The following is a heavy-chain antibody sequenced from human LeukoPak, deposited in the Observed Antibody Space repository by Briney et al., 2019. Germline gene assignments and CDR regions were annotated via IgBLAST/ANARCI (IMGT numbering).Heavy chain of an antibody. D-gene: IGHD4-23*01. CDR1: GYTFTGYY. CDR3: ARGIQTPGDY. V-gene: IGHV1-2*02. Sequence: ASVKVSCKASGYTFTGYYMHWVRQAPGQGPEWMGRINPNSGDTIYAQKFQGRVTMTRDTSISTGYMELSRLTSDDTALYYCARGIQTPGDYWGQGTLVTVSS. J-gene: IGHJ4*02. CDR2: INPNSGDT.